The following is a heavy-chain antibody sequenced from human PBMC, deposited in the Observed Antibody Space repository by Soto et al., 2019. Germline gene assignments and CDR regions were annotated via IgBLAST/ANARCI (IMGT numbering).Heavy chain of an antibody. J-gene: IGHJ5*02. V-gene: IGHV1-18*01. D-gene: IGHD3-22*01. CDR2: ISAYNGNT. Sequence: ASVKVSCKASGYTFTSYGISWVRQAPGQGLEWMGWISAYNGNTNYAQKLQGRVTMTTDTSTSTAYMELRSLRSDDTAVYYCARVRSYYDSSGYYGGNWFDPWGQGTLVTAPQ. CDR1: GYTFTSYG. CDR3: ARVRSYYDSSGYYGGNWFDP.